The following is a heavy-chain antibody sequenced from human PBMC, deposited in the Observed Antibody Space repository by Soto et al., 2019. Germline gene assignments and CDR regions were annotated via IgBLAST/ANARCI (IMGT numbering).Heavy chain of an antibody. Sequence: QVQLVQSGAEVKKPGSSVKVSCKASGGTFSSYAISWVRQAPGQGLEWMGGIIPIFGTANYAQKFQGRVTINADESTSTADMELSSLRSEYTAVYYCARDLCVRFLACLPYRWYYYGMDVWGQGTTVTVSS. CDR3: ARDLCVRFLACLPYRWYYYGMDV. CDR2: IIPIFGTA. D-gene: IGHD3-3*01. CDR1: GGTFSSYA. V-gene: IGHV1-69*01. J-gene: IGHJ6*02.